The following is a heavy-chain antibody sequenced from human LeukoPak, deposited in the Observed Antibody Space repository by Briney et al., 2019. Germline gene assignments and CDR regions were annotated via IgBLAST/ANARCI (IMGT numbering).Heavy chain of an antibody. J-gene: IGHJ4*02. CDR3: AREEGGYGPGVFDY. V-gene: IGHV3-21*01. D-gene: IGHD4-17*01. CDR1: GFTFSSYS. Sequence: GGSLRLSCAASGFTFSSYSMNWVRQAPGKGLEWVSSISSSSYIYYADSVKGRFTISRDNAKNSLYLQMNSLRAEDTAVYYCAREEGGYGPGVFDYWGQGTLVTVSS. CDR2: ISSSSYI.